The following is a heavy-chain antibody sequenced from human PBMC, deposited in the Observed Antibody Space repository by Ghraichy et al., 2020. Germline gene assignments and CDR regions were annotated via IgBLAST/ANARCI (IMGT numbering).Heavy chain of an antibody. CDR1: GDSISSGNYY. Sequence: SQTLSLTCVVAGDSISSGNYYWTWIRQPPGKGLEWIAYIHHSGATYYNPSLKSRVTLSVDTFKNQFSLKLSSVTAADTAAYYCARVVTDCTARCYKGWLDPWGQGTLVAVSS. D-gene: IGHD2-2*02. V-gene: IGHV4-30-4*01. CDR2: IHHSGAT. CDR3: ARVVTDCTARCYKGWLDP. J-gene: IGHJ5*02.